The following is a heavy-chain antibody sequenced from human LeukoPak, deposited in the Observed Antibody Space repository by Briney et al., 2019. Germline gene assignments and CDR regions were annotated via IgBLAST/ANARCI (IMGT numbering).Heavy chain of an antibody. J-gene: IGHJ4*02. CDR3: FREGGD. CDR2: INIDERIT. D-gene: IGHD3-10*01. CDR1: GFSFSTQR. Sequence: PGGSLRLSCAASGFSFSTQRMHWVRQAPGKGLVWVSHINIDERITGYADSVKGRFTISRDNAKNTLYLQMNSLRAEDTAIYYCFREGGDRGQGTLVTVSS. V-gene: IGHV3-74*01.